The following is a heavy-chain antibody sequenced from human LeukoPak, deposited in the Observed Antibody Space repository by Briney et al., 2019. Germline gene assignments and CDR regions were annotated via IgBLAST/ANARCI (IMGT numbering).Heavy chain of an antibody. V-gene: IGHV3-30-3*01. CDR1: GFTFSSYA. Sequence: GGSLRLSCAASGFTFSSYAMHWVRQAPGKGLEWVAVISYDGSNKYYADSVKGRFTISRDNSKDTLYLQMNSLRAEDTAVYYCAREGAIVVVPATPRAFDYWGQGTLVTVSS. CDR2: ISYDGSNK. D-gene: IGHD2-2*01. CDR3: AREGAIVVVPATPRAFDY. J-gene: IGHJ4*02.